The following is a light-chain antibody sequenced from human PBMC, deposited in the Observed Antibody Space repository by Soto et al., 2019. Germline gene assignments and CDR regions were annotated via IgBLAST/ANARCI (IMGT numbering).Light chain of an antibody. CDR1: SGSIASNY. J-gene: IGLJ2*01. V-gene: IGLV6-57*04. CDR2: EDN. CDR3: QSYHSGNVV. Sequence: NFMLTQPHSVSESPGKTVTISCTRSSGSIASNYVQWYQQRPGSAPTPVIYEDNERPSGVPDRFSGSIDSSSNSASLTISGLKTDDEADYYCQSYHSGNVVFGGGTKHRP.